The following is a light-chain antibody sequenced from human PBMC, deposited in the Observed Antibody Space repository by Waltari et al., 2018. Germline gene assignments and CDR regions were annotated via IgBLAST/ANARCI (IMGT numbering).Light chain of an antibody. Sequence: VLTQSLDTLSLSPGERAIRSYRASQSLTKRYLAWYQQKPGQAPRLLIYGASSRAAGIPDRFSGSGSGTDFTLTISRLEPEDFAVYYCQQYGSSVMYTFGQGTMLEIK. J-gene: IGKJ2*01. CDR1: QSLTKRY. V-gene: IGKV3-20*01. CDR2: GAS. CDR3: QQYGSSVMYT.